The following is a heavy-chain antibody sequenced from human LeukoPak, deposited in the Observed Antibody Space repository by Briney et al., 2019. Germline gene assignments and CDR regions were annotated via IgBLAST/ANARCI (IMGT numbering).Heavy chain of an antibody. CDR2: INPNSGGT. D-gene: IGHD1-26*01. CDR1: GYTFTGYY. Sequence: GGPVKVSCKASGYTFTGYYMHWVRQAPGQGLEWMGWINPNSGGTNYAQKFQGRVTMTRDTSISTAYMELSRLRSDDTAVYYCARLPLSGSRFPDYWGQGTLVTVSS. CDR3: ARLPLSGSRFPDY. V-gene: IGHV1-2*02. J-gene: IGHJ4*02.